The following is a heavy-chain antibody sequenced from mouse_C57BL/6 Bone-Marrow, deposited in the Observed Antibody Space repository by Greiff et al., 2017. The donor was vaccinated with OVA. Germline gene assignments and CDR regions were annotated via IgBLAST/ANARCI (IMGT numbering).Heavy chain of an antibody. Sequence: EVQLQQPGAELVKPGASVKLSCKASGYTFTSYWMHWVKQSNGKSLEWIGVINPNYGTTSYNQKFKGKATLTVDQSSSTAYMQLNSLTSEDSAVYYCARKEAYYSNFSFAYWGQGTLVTVSA. CDR2: INPNYGTT. CDR1: GYTFTSYW. D-gene: IGHD2-5*01. V-gene: IGHV1-39*01. J-gene: IGHJ3*01. CDR3: ARKEAYYSNFSFAY.